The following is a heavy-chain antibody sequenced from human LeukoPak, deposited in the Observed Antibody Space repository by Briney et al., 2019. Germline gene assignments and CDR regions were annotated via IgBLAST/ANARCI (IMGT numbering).Heavy chain of an antibody. CDR2: FDPEDGET. CDR1: GYTLTELS. D-gene: IGHD2-21*02. CDR3: ARATANLRAEYFQH. V-gene: IGHV1-24*01. J-gene: IGHJ1*01. Sequence: ASVKVSCKVSGYTLTELSMHWVRQAPGKGLEWMGGFDPEDGETIYAQKFQGRVTITADKSTSTAYMELSSLRSEDTAVYYCARATANLRAEYFQHWGQGTLVTVSS.